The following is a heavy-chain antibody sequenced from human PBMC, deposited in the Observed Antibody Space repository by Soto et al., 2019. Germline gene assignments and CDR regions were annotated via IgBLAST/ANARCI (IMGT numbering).Heavy chain of an antibody. CDR2: IGGRGNSA. Sequence: EVQVSESGGGLVRPGGSLRLSCAASGFIFTNYAMNWVRQAPGKGLEWVSVIGGRGNSAYYADSVQGRFTISRDNSKNSLYLQMNSLRAEDTAVYYCARDWGVDGSSYWGQGTLVTVSS. CDR1: GFIFTNYA. D-gene: IGHD6-6*01. CDR3: ARDWGVDGSSY. V-gene: IGHV3-23*01. J-gene: IGHJ4*02.